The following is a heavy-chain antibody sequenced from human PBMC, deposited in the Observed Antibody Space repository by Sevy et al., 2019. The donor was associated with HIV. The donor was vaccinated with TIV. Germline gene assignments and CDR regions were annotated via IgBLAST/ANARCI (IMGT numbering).Heavy chain of an antibody. CDR2: MNPNSGNT. Sequence: ASVKVSCKASGYTFTSYGINWVRQATGQGLEWMVWMNPNSGNTGYAQKFQGRVTMTRNTSISTAYMELSSLRSEDTAVYYCARGAPLSSGWYPYYYYYGMDVWGQGTTVTVSS. D-gene: IGHD6-19*01. CDR1: GYTFTSYG. CDR3: ARGAPLSSGWYPYYYYYGMDV. J-gene: IGHJ6*02. V-gene: IGHV1-8*01.